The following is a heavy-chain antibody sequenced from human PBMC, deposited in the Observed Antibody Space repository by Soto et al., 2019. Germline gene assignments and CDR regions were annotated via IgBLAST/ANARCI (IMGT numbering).Heavy chain of an antibody. J-gene: IGHJ6*02. CDR2: IYYSGST. D-gene: IGHD4-17*01. V-gene: IGHV4-31*03. CDR3: ARFGYGGNYYYYGMDV. CDR1: GGSISSGGYY. Sequence: QVQLQESGPGLVKPSQTLSLTCTVSGGSISSGGYYWSWIRQHPGKGLEWIGYIYYSGSTYYNPSLKSRVTISVDTSKNPFSLKLSSVTAADTAVYYCARFGYGGNYYYYGMDVWGQGTTVTVSS.